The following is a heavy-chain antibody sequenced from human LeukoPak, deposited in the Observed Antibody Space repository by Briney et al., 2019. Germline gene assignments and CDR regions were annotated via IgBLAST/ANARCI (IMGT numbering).Heavy chain of an antibody. CDR3: ARDFRRITMIVVAKRGGYFDL. V-gene: IGHV3-30*04. D-gene: IGHD3-22*01. Sequence: GGSLRLSCAASGFTLSSYAMSWVRQAPGKGLEWVTIISYDGSNRYYADSVKGRFTISRDNSKNTVYLQMNSLRAEDTAVYYCARDFRRITMIVVAKRGGYFDLWGRGTLVTVSS. CDR1: GFTLSSYA. CDR2: ISYDGSNR. J-gene: IGHJ2*01.